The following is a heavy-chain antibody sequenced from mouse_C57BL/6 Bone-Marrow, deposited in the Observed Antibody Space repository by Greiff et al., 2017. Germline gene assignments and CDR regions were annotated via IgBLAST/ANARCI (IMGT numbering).Heavy chain of an antibody. CDR3: TRGASLGL. V-gene: IGHV1-15*01. D-gene: IGHD4-1*01. Sequence: VQLQESGAELVRPGASVTLSCKASGYTFTDYEMHWVKQTPVHGLEWIGAIDPETGGTAYNQKFKGKAILTADKSSSTAYMELRSLTSEDSAVYYCTRGASLGLGGQGTTLTVSS. CDR1: GYTFTDYE. CDR2: IDPETGGT. J-gene: IGHJ2*01.